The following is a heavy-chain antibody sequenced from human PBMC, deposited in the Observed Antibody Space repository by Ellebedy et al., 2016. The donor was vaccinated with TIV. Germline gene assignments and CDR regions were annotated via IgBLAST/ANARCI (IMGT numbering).Heavy chain of an antibody. CDR1: GFTFSSNW. CDR2: IKEDGSER. Sequence: GESLKISCAASGFTFSSNWMSWVRQAPGKGLEWVANIKEDGSERNHVDSVKGRFTISRDNAKNTLYLQMNSLRAEDTAVYYCARRSQHFDWLLGAALDIWGQGVMVTVSS. J-gene: IGHJ3*02. D-gene: IGHD3-9*01. V-gene: IGHV3-7*01. CDR3: ARRSQHFDWLLGAALDI.